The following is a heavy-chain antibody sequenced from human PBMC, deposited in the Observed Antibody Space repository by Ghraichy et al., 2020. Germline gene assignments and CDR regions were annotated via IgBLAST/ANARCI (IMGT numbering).Heavy chain of an antibody. V-gene: IGHV3-23*01. CDR2: IGGGSVPP. CDR3: AKDRELSVAHLVFSAAFDS. CDR1: GFVFSSYA. D-gene: IGHD1-7*01. Sequence: GGSLRLSCAASGFVFSSYAMSWVRQAPGKGLEWVSTIGGGSVPPYYADSVKGRSTISRDNSNNTLYLHMNSLRAEDTAVYYCAKDRELSVAHLVFSAAFDSWGQGSRVTVSS. J-gene: IGHJ4*02.